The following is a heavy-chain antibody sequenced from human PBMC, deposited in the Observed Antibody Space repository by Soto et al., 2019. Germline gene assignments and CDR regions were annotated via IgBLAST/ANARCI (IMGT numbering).Heavy chain of an antibody. CDR3: ARDLGYYDSSGYYPHAFEI. J-gene: IGHJ3*02. CDR2: ISSSSSYI. CDR1: GFTFSSYS. D-gene: IGHD3-22*01. V-gene: IGHV3-21*01. Sequence: PGGSLRLSCAASGFTFSSYSMNWVRQAPGKGLEWVSSISSSSSYIYYADSVKGRFTISRDNAKNSLYLQMNSLRAEDTAVYYCARDLGYYDSSGYYPHAFEIWGQGTMVTVSS.